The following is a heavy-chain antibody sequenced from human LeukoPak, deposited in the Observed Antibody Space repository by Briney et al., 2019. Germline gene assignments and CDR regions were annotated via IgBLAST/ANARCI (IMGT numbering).Heavy chain of an antibody. Sequence: GGSLRLSCAASGFTFSSYGMHWVRQAPGKGLEGVAVIWYDGSNKYYADSVKGRFTISRDNSKNTLYLQMNSLRAEDTAVYYCAKDGGSSSGWVNYYFDYWGQGTLVTVSS. J-gene: IGHJ4*02. CDR3: AKDGGSSSGWVNYYFDY. D-gene: IGHD6-19*01. CDR1: GFTFSSYG. V-gene: IGHV3-33*06. CDR2: IWYDGSNK.